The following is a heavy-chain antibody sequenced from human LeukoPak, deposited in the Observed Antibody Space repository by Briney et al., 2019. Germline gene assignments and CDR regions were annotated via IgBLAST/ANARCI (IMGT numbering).Heavy chain of an antibody. Sequence: HPGGSLRLSCAASGFTFSSYEMNWVRQAPGKGLEWVSYISSSGSTIYYAESVKGRFTISRDNAKNSLYLQMNSLRAEDTAVYYCARAHNWKYGSFDFWGQGTLVTVSS. CDR1: GFTFSSYE. CDR2: ISSSGSTI. J-gene: IGHJ4*02. D-gene: IGHD1-7*01. V-gene: IGHV3-48*03. CDR3: ARAHNWKYGSFDF.